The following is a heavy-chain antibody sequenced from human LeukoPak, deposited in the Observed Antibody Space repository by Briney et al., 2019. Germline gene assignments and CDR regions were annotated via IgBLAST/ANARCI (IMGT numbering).Heavy chain of an antibody. V-gene: IGHV3-11*01. CDR3: EREGPHSGGVYAFDI. D-gene: IGHD1-26*01. J-gene: IGHJ3*02. CDR1: GFTFSDYY. CDR2: ISSSGSSI. Sequence: KPGGSLRLSCAASGFTFSDYYMSWIRQAPGKGLEWVSYISSSGSSIYYADSVKGRFTISRDNAKNSLYLQMNNLRADDPAVYHCEREGPHSGGVYAFDIWGQGTMVTVSS.